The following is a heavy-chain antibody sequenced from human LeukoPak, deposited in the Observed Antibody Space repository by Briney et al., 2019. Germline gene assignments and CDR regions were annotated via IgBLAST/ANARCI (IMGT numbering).Heavy chain of an antibody. D-gene: IGHD2-2*01. CDR2: VYSGGTT. CDR3: TSRVVVPAAISDY. J-gene: IGHJ4*02. V-gene: IGHV3-53*01. CDR1: GFTVSSKH. Sequence: GGSLRLSCAASGFTVSSKHMTRVRQAPGKGLEWVSVVYSGGTTYYADSVKGRFTISKDNSNNTLYLQMNSLRAEDTAVYYCTSRVVVPAAISDYWGQGTLVTVSS.